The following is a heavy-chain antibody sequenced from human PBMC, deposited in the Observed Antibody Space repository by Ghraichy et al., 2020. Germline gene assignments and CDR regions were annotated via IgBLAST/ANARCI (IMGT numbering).Heavy chain of an antibody. V-gene: IGHV3-48*04. D-gene: IGHD1-26*01. CDR3: AKHASGD. Sequence: GGSLRLSCAAAGFTLSSYGMNWVRQAPGKGLEWVSYISARSSTIYYANSVKGRFTISRDNAQNSLYLQMNSLRAEDTAVYYCAKHASGDWGQGTLVTVSS. J-gene: IGHJ4*02. CDR2: ISARSSTI. CDR1: GFTLSSYG.